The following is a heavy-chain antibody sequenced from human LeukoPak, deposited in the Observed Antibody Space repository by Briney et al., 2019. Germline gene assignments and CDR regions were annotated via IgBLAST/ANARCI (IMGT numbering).Heavy chain of an antibody. Sequence: GASVKVSCKASGYTFTSYDINWVRQATGQGLEWMGWMNPNSGNTGYAQKFQGRVTMTRNTSISTAYMELNSLRADDTAVYYCAREGYTGYDGFRPILDYWGQGTLVTVSS. CDR2: MNPNSGNT. D-gene: IGHD5-12*01. J-gene: IGHJ4*02. CDR3: AREGYTGYDGFRPILDY. V-gene: IGHV1-8*01. CDR1: GYTFTSYD.